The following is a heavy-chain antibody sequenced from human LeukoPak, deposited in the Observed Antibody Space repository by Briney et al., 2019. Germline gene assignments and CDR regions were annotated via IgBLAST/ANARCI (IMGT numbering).Heavy chain of an antibody. V-gene: IGHV1-69*05. CDR3: ASSPASSTSCSGDY. Sequence: ASVKVSCKASGGIFSSYVISWVRQAPGQGLEWMGGIIPIFGTATYAQKFQDRVTINTDESTSTAYMELSSLRSEDTAVYYCASSPASSTSCSGDYWSQGTLVTVSS. CDR2: IIPIFGTA. J-gene: IGHJ4*02. CDR1: GGIFSSYV. D-gene: IGHD2-2*01.